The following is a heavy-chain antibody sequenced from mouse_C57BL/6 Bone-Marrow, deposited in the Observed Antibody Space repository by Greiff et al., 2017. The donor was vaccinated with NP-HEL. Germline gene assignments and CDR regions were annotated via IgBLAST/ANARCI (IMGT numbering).Heavy chain of an antibody. V-gene: IGHV5-6*01. D-gene: IGHD2-5*01. CDR3: ERHYYSNYFDY. Sequence: EVKLMESGGDLVKPGGSLKLSCAASGFTFSSYGMSWVRQTPDKRLEWVATISSGGGYTYYPDSVKGRFTISRDNATNTLYLQMSSLKSEDTAMYDCERHYYSNYFDYGGQGNTITVSA. CDR1: GFTFSSYG. J-gene: IGHJ2*01. CDR2: ISSGGGYT.